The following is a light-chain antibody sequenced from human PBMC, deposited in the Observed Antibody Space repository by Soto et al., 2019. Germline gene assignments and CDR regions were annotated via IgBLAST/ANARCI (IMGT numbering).Light chain of an antibody. V-gene: IGKV1-27*01. CDR2: AAS. J-gene: IGKJ1*01. Sequence: DIQMTQSPSSLSASVGDRVTITCRASQGISNYLAWYQQKPGKVPKLLIYAASTLQSGVPSRFSGSGSGNDFNITISSLPPEDVATYYRQQYNSPPWKSGQGTTV. CDR3: QQYNSPPWK. CDR1: QGISNY.